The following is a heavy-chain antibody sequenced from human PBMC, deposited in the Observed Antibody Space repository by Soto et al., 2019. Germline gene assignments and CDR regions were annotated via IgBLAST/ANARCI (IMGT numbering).Heavy chain of an antibody. V-gene: IGHV3-9*01. D-gene: IGHD6-13*01. J-gene: IGHJ4*02. CDR1: GFTFDDYA. CDR2: ISWNSGSI. CDR3: AKDIESSSQTFDY. Sequence: SLRLSCAASGFTFDDYAMHWVRQAPGKGLEWVSGISWNSGSIGYADSVKGRFTISRDNAKNSLYLQMNSLRAEDTALYYCAKDIESSSQTFDYWGQGTLVTVSS.